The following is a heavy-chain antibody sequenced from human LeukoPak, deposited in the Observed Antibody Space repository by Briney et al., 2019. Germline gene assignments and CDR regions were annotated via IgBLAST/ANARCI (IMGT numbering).Heavy chain of an antibody. D-gene: IGHD3-10*01. Sequence: GGSLRLSCAASGFTGSSKYMSWVRQTPGKGLQWVALIYSSGDTYTADSVKGRFTISKDNSENTLYLQMDSLRAEDTAVYYCATGYYFGSGSYGYLDYWGQGTLVTVSS. CDR1: GFTGSSKY. V-gene: IGHV3-53*01. CDR2: IYSSGDT. CDR3: ATGYYFGSGSYGYLDY. J-gene: IGHJ4*02.